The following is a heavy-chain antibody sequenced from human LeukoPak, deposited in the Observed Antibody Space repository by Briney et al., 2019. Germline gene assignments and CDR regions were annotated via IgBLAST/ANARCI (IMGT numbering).Heavy chain of an antibody. Sequence: PSETLSLTCTVSGGSISSGSYYWSWIRQPAGKGLEWIGRIYTSGSTNYNPSLKSRVTISVDTSKNQFSLKLSSVTAADTAVYYCARTKKTCIAVAGTGGDSWYFDLWGRGTLVTVSS. CDR1: GGSISSGSYY. CDR3: ARTKKTCIAVAGTGGDSWYFDL. D-gene: IGHD6-19*01. J-gene: IGHJ2*01. CDR2: IYTSGST. V-gene: IGHV4-61*02.